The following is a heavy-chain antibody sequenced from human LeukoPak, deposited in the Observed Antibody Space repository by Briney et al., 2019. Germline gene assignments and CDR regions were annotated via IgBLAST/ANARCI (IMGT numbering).Heavy chain of an antibody. J-gene: IGHJ3*02. D-gene: IGHD3-16*01. Sequence: ASVKVSCKASGYTFTSYDINWVQQATGQELEWMGWMNPNSGGTNYTQKFQGRVTMTRDTSINTAYMELSRLTSDDTAVYFCATWGLHFDIWGQGTMVTVAS. V-gene: IGHV1-2*02. CDR1: GYTFTSYD. CDR2: MNPNSGGT. CDR3: ATWGLHFDI.